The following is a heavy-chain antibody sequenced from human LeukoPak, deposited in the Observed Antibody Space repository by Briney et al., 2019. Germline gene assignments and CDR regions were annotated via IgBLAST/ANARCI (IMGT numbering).Heavy chain of an antibody. CDR1: GGSISTSYY. D-gene: IGHD3-10*01. CDR3: ARGPLSGSYVLMVDY. Sequence: SETLSLTCTVSGGSISTSYYWGWIRQPPGKGLEWIGDIYYSGSTYYNASLKSRVTISVDTSKNQFSLKLSSVTAADTAVYYCARGPLSGSYVLMVDYWGQGTLVTVSS. V-gene: IGHV4-39*01. CDR2: IYYSGST. J-gene: IGHJ4*02.